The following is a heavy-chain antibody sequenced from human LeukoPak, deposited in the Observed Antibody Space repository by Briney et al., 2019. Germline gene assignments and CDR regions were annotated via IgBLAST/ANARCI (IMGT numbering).Heavy chain of an antibody. CDR2: INHSGST. V-gene: IGHV4-34*01. CDR3: ARGPPGSGRKNWFDP. Sequence: PSETLSLTCAVYGGSFSGYYWSWIRQPPGKGLEWIGEINHSGSTNYNPSLKSRVTISVDTSENQFSLKLSSVTAADTAVYYCARGPPGSGRKNWFDPWGQGTLVTVSS. D-gene: IGHD2-15*01. CDR1: GGSFSGYY. J-gene: IGHJ5*02.